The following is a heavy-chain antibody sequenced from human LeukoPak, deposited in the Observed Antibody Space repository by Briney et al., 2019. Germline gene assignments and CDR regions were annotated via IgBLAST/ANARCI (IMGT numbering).Heavy chain of an antibody. V-gene: IGHV4-59*08. CDR1: GGSFSSYY. D-gene: IGHD2-15*01. Sequence: PSETLSLTCAVYGGSFSSYYWSWIRQPPGKGLEWIGYIYYSGSTNYNPSLKSRVTISVDTSKNQFSLKLSSVTAADTAVYYCASSAKNGYDYWGQGTLVTVSS. CDR2: IYYSGST. J-gene: IGHJ4*02. CDR3: ASSAKNGYDY.